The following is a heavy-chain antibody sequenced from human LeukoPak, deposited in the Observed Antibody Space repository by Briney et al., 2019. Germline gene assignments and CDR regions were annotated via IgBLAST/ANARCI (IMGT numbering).Heavy chain of an antibody. CDR3: ARVKPGSAALDY. V-gene: IGHV3-53*01. D-gene: IGHD3-10*01. Sequence: GGSLRLSRAASGFTVSSNYMSWVRQAPGKGLEWVSVIYSGGSTYYADSVKGRFTISRDNSKNTLYLQMNSLRAEDTAVYYCARVKPGSAALDYWGQGTLVTVSS. J-gene: IGHJ4*02. CDR1: GFTVSSNY. CDR2: IYSGGST.